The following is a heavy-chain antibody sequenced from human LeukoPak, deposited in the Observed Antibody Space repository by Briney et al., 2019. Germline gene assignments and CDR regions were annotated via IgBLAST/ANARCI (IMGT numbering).Heavy chain of an antibody. D-gene: IGHD3-3*01. CDR3: ARGYTYYDFWSGYLGSEYYFDY. Sequence: PSETLSLTCTVSGYSISSGYYWGWIRQPPGQGLEWIGSIYHSGSTYYNPSLKSRVTISVDTSKNQFSLKLSSVTAADAAVYYCARGYTYYDFWSGYLGSEYYFDYWGQGTLVTVSS. CDR2: IYHSGST. J-gene: IGHJ4*02. CDR1: GYSISSGYY. V-gene: IGHV4-38-2*02.